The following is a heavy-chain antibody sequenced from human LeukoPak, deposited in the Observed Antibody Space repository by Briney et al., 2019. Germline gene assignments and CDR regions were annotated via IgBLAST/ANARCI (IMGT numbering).Heavy chain of an antibody. V-gene: IGHV3-48*04. Sequence: GSLKLFCKASWFVFSRDNLKWVRQGSGEGPEWVAHISETIYYADSVQGRFTISRDNAKNSLYLQMSNLRVDDTAMYYCVREVGRPKTFYFDSWGRGTPVTVSS. CDR2: ISETI. CDR3: VREVGRPKTFYFDS. CDR1: WFVFSRDN. J-gene: IGHJ4*02. D-gene: IGHD3-16*01.